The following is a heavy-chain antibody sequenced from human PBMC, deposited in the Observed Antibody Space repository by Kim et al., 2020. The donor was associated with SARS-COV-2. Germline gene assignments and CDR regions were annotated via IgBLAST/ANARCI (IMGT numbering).Heavy chain of an antibody. V-gene: IGHV3-64D*09. CDR2: T. CDR3: VRGELNDAFDI. D-gene: IGHD1-26*01. J-gene: IGHJ3*02. Sequence: TYYADSVKGRFTNSRENSKNTLYLQMSSLRAEDTAVYYCVRGELNDAFDIWGQGTMVTVSS.